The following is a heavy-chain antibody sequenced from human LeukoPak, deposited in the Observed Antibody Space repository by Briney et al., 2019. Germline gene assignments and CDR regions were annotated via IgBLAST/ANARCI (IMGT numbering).Heavy chain of an antibody. V-gene: IGHV3-23*01. CDR1: GFTFSNYG. CDR2: LSGGDTST. CDR3: TKFDPPSGRENY. Sequence: GGSLRLSCAASGFTFSNYGMHWVRQAPGKGLEWVSPLSGGDTSTYYADSVKGRFTISRDNSKNTLYMQMNSLRAEDTAVYYCTKFDPPSGRENYWGQGTLVTVSS. J-gene: IGHJ4*02.